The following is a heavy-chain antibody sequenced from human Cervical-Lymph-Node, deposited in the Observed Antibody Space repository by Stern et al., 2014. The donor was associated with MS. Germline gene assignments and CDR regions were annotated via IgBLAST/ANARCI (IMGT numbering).Heavy chain of an antibody. D-gene: IGHD3-22*01. V-gene: IGHV3-23*04. J-gene: IGHJ4*02. CDR3: AKDYPDDSSGYYYPLFDY. Sequence: VQLVESGAGLVQPWGSLRLSCAASGFTFSSYAMSWVRLAPGKGLAWASAISGSGGSTYYADSVKGRFTISRDNSKNTLYLQMNSLRAEDTAVYYCAKDYPDDSSGYYYPLFDYWGQGTLVTVSS. CDR1: GFTFSSYA. CDR2: ISGSGGST.